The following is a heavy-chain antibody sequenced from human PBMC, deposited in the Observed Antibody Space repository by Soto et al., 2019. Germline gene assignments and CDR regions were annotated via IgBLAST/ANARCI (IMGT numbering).Heavy chain of an antibody. CDR3: ARSQGSSTSLEIYYYYYYGMDV. V-gene: IGHV1-69*01. D-gene: IGHD2-2*01. CDR1: GGTFSSYA. CDR2: INPLSGTA. Sequence: QVQLVQSGAEVKKPGSSVKVSCKASGGTFSSYAISWVRQAPGQGLEWMGGINPLSGTAICAQKFQGRVKITADESTSTAYMELSSLRSEDTSVYYCARSQGSSTSLEIYYYYYYGMDVWGQGTTVTVSS. J-gene: IGHJ6*02.